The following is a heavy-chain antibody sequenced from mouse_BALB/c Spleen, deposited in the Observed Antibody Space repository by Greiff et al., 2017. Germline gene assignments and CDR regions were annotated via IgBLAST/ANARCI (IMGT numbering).Heavy chain of an antibody. CDR1: GYTFTSYW. D-gene: IGHD4-1*01. CDR3: ARSELGRGYFDY. CDR2: INPSTGYT. Sequence: QVQLKQSGAELAKPGASVKMSCKASGYTFTSYWMHWVKQRPGQGLEWIGYINPSTGYTEYNQKFKDKATLTADKSSSTAYMQLSSLTSEDSAVYYCARSELGRGYFDYWGQGTTLTVSS. V-gene: IGHV1-7*01. J-gene: IGHJ2*01.